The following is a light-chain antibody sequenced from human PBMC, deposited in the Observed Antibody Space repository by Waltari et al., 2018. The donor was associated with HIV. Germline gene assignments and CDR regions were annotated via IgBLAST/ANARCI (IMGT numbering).Light chain of an antibody. Sequence: QSVLTQPPSASGTPGQGVTISCAGSYSNIGSKTVTWYSQPPEAAPKLLSDSNNHNQWPSEVPDRFSGSTSGTSASLATSGLQSEDEAHYYCAAWDDSLNGPVFGGGTMLTVL. CDR1: YSNIGSKT. CDR3: AAWDDSLNGPV. CDR2: SNN. V-gene: IGLV1-44*01. J-gene: IGLJ3*02.